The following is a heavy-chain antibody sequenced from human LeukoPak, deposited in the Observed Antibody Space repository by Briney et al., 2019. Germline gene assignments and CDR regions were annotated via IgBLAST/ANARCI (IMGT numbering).Heavy chain of an antibody. Sequence: GESLKISCEGSGYKFTNYWIGWVRQMPGKGLEWMGIIYPGDSDTRYSPSFQGQVTISADKSISTAYLQWSSLKASDTAMYYCARGQLDYYFDYWGQGTLVTVSS. CDR3: ARGQLDYYFDY. CDR1: GYKFTNYW. V-gene: IGHV5-51*01. D-gene: IGHD3-9*01. J-gene: IGHJ4*02. CDR2: IYPGDSDT.